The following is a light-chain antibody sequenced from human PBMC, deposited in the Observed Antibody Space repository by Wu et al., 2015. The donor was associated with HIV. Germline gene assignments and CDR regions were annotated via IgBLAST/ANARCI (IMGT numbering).Light chain of an antibody. Sequence: QLTQSPSSLSASVGDRVTITCRASQGISSYLAWYQQKPGTAPKLLIYAASTLQSGVPSRFSGSGSGTDFTLTISSLQPEDFATYYCQQLXSYPRTFGQGTKVEIK. CDR1: QGISSY. J-gene: IGKJ1*01. CDR3: QQLXSYPRT. V-gene: IGKV1-9*01. CDR2: AAS.